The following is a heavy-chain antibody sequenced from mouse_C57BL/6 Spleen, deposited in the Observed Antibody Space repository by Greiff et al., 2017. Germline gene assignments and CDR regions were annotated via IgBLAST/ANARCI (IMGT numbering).Heavy chain of an antibody. J-gene: IGHJ2*01. CDR1: GYTFTEYT. V-gene: IGHV1-7*01. D-gene: IGHD4-1*01. Sequence: QVQLQQSGAELVKPGASVKLSCKASGYTFTEYTIHWVKQRPGQGLEWIGYINPSSGYTKYNQKFKDKATLTADKSSSTAYMQLSSLTYEDSAVYYCARSRGLGQIDYWGQGTTLTVSS. CDR2: INPSSGYT. CDR3: ARSRGLGQIDY.